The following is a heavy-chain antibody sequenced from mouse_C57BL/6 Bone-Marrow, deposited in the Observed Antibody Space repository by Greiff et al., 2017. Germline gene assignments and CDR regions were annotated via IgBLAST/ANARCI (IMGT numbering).Heavy chain of an antibody. CDR1: GYTFTSYG. Sequence: VQLQQSGAELARPGASVKLSCKASGYTFTSYGISWVKQRPGQGLEWIGEIYPRSGNTYYNEKFKGKATLTADKSSSTAYMELRSLTSEDSAVYFCAREMMTQYYFDYWGQGTTLTVSS. D-gene: IGHD2-3*01. CDR2: IYPRSGNT. J-gene: IGHJ2*01. CDR3: AREMMTQYYFDY. V-gene: IGHV1-81*01.